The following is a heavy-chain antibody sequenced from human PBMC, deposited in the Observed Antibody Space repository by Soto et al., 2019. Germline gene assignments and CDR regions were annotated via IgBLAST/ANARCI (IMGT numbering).Heavy chain of an antibody. Sequence: PGGSLRLSCAASGFDFRNYAMPWVRQSPGKGPEWVAITSDDGDIQYYADSVKGRFTISRDNSKNTLYLQMTSLRSEDAAVYFCARAVDAAMDPLDYWGQGTLVTVSS. J-gene: IGHJ4*02. D-gene: IGHD5-18*01. V-gene: IGHV3-30-3*01. CDR3: ARAVDAAMDPLDY. CDR1: GFDFRNYA. CDR2: TSDDGDIQ.